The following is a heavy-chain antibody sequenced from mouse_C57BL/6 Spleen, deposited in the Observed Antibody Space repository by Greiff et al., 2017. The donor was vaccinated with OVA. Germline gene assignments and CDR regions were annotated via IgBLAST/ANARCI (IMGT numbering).Heavy chain of an antibody. CDR1: GFTFSSYT. V-gene: IGHV5-9*01. Sequence: EVMLVESGGGLVKPGGSLKLSCAASGFTFSSYTMSWVRQTPEKRLEWVATISGGGGNTYYPDSVKGRFTISRDNAKNTLYLQMSSLRSEDTALYYCARHDYGNYYPYWYCDVWGTGTTVTVSS. J-gene: IGHJ1*03. CDR3: ARHDYGNYYPYWYCDV. CDR2: ISGGGGNT. D-gene: IGHD2-1*01.